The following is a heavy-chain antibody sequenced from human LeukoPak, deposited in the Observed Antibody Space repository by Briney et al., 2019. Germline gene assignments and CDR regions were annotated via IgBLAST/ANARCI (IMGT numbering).Heavy chain of an antibody. Sequence: GGSLRLSCAASGFTFRSYPMHWVRQAPGKGLEWVAVISYDGSNKYYADSVKGRFTISRDNSKNTLFLQMNSLRDEDTAVYYCARDPASGGFDSWGQGILVTVSS. CDR3: ARDPASGGFDS. J-gene: IGHJ4*02. V-gene: IGHV3-30*04. CDR1: GFTFRSYP. D-gene: IGHD2-15*01. CDR2: ISYDGSNK.